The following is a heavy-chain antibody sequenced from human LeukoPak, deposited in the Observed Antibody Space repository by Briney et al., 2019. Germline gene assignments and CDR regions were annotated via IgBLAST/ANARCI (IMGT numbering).Heavy chain of an antibody. D-gene: IGHD6-25*01. CDR2: IRYDGSNK. CDR1: GFPFRGYW. V-gene: IGHV3-30*02. Sequence: GGSLRLSCAASGFPFRGYWMHWVRQAPGKGLVWVAFIRYDGSNKYYADSVKGRFTISRDNSKNTLYLQMNSLRAEDTAVYYCAKDLRRQGPDAFDIWGQGTMVTVSS. J-gene: IGHJ3*02. CDR3: AKDLRRQGPDAFDI.